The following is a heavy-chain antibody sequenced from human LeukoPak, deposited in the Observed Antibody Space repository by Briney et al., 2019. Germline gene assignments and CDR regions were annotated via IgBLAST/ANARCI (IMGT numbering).Heavy chain of an antibody. CDR1: GFTFSSYS. CDR3: AKSYGDYLGYFDS. V-gene: IGHV3-21*04. CDR2: ISSSSSYI. J-gene: IGHJ4*02. Sequence: PGGSLRLSCAASGFTFSSYSMNWVRQAPGKGLEWVSSISSSSSYIYYADSVKGRLTISRDNAKNSLYLQMNSLRAEDTAVYYCAKSYGDYLGYFDSWGQGTLVTVSS. D-gene: IGHD4-17*01.